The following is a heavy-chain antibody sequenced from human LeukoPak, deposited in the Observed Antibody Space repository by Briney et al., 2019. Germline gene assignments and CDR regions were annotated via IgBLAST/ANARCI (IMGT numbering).Heavy chain of an antibody. CDR2: ISAYNGNT. Sequence: GASVKVSCKASGYTFTSYGISWVRQAPGQGLEWMGWISAYNGNTNSAQRLQGRVTLTTDTSTSTAYMELRSLTSDDTAVYYCARDGYSGYEMEGHWGQGTLVTVSS. CDR1: GYTFTSYG. J-gene: IGHJ4*02. CDR3: ARDGYSGYEMEGH. V-gene: IGHV1-18*04. D-gene: IGHD5-12*01.